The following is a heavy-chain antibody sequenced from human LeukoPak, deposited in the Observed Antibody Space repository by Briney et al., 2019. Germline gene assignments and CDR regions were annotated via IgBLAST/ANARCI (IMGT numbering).Heavy chain of an antibody. Sequence: GGSLRLSCAASGFTFSSYAMSWVRQAPGKGLKWVSVIYSGSSTYYADSVKGRFTVSRDTSKNTLYLQMNSLRAEDTAVYYCARDRGNSYDNDALDIWGQGTMVTVSS. CDR2: IYSGSST. CDR3: ARDRGNSYDNDALDI. D-gene: IGHD3-22*01. CDR1: GFTFSSYA. J-gene: IGHJ3*02. V-gene: IGHV3-66*01.